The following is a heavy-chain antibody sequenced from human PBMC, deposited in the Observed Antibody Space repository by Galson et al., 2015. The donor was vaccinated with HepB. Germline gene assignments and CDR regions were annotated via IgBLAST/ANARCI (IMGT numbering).Heavy chain of an antibody. J-gene: IGHJ6*02. CDR1: GYTFTSYG. CDR3: ARWLPRGGYSYYYYGMDV. Sequence: SVKVSCKASGYTFTSYGISWVRQAPGQGLEWMGWISAYNGNTNYAQKLQGRVTMTTDTSTSTAYMELRSLRSDDTAVYYCARWLPRGGYSYYYYGMDVWGQGTTVTVSS. V-gene: IGHV1-18*01. CDR2: ISAYNGNT. D-gene: IGHD6-19*01.